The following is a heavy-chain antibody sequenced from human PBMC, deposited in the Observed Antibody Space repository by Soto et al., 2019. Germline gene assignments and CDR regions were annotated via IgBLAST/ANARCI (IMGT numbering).Heavy chain of an antibody. CDR2: ISWNGGSI. J-gene: IGHJ6*02. CDR1: GFSFDDYA. D-gene: IGHD3-10*01. V-gene: IGHV3-9*01. Sequence: EVQLVESGGGLVQPGRSLRLSCAASGFSFDDYAMQWVRQAPGKGLEWVSGISWNGGSIGYADSVKGRFTISRDNASDSLYLQMNSLRAEDTALYYCAKDHYGSSSSSMDVWGQWTTVTVSS. CDR3: AKDHYGSSSSSMDV.